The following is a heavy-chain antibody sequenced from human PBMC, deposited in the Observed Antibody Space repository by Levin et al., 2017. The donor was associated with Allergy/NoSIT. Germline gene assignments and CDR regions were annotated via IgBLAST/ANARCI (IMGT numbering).Heavy chain of an antibody. Sequence: AGGSLRLSCAASGFTVSSNHMTWVRQAPGKGLEWVSVIYSGGSTYYADSVKDRFTISRDNSKNTLYLQMNSLRAEDTALYYCARDQQRLAYFDYWGQGTLVTVSS. D-gene: IGHD6-19*01. V-gene: IGHV3-66*01. CDR2: IYSGGST. CDR3: ARDQQRLAYFDY. J-gene: IGHJ4*02. CDR1: GFTVSSNH.